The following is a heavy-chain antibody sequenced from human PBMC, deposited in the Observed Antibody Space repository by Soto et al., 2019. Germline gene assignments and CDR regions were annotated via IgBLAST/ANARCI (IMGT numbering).Heavy chain of an antibody. V-gene: IGHV3-30*09. CDR3: ARDRGARYFDRTGYYQGRTILDS. CDR2: IAYDGSNQ. D-gene: IGHD3-9*01. J-gene: IGHJ4*02. CDR1: GFTFSNYT. Sequence: VGSLRLSCEASGFTFSNYTMHWVRQSPGKGLEWVSVIAYDGSNQFYADAVKGRFAISRDNSDSTMYLQMSSLGAEDTAVYYCARDRGARYFDRTGYYQGRTILDSWGQGTLVTVSS.